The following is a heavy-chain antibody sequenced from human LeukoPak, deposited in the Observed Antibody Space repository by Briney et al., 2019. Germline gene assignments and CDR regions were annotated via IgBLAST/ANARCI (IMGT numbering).Heavy chain of an antibody. D-gene: IGHD6-13*01. CDR3: ARESIAAAGTVHPFDY. Sequence: PSETLSLTCAVSGGSISSSNWWSWVRQPPGKGLEWIGEIYHSGSTNYNPSLKSRVAISVDTSKNQFSLKLSSVTAADTAVYYCARESIAAAGTVHPFDYWGQGTLVTVSS. J-gene: IGHJ4*02. CDR2: IYHSGST. V-gene: IGHV4-4*02. CDR1: GGSISSSNW.